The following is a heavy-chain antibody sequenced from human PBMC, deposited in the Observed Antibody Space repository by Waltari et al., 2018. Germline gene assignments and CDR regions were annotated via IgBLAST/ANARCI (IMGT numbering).Heavy chain of an antibody. V-gene: IGHV4-39*01. D-gene: IGHD2-15*01. CDR1: GGSISSSSYY. Sequence: QLQLQESGPGLVKPSETLSLTCTVSGGSISSSSYYWGWIRQPPGKGLEWIGSIYYSGSTYYNPSLKSRVTISVDTSKNQFSLKLSSVTAADTAVYYCARLDVVVVAATVWGQGTLVTLSS. CDR3: ARLDVVVVAATV. CDR2: IYYSGST. J-gene: IGHJ4*02.